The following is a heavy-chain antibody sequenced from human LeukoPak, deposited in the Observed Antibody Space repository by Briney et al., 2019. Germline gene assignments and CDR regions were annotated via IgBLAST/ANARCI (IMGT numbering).Heavy chain of an antibody. J-gene: IGHJ4*02. D-gene: IGHD3-16*01. Sequence: SETLSLTCTVSGDSITSFYWTWIRQPPGKGLECIGYVYYSGITRYNPSLKSRVTMSADTSKNQFSLKLSSMTAEDTAVYYCARMAQNSYIRGRPIDYWGQGTLVTVSS. CDR1: GDSITSFY. CDR2: VYYSGIT. V-gene: IGHV4-59*01. CDR3: ARMAQNSYIRGRPIDY.